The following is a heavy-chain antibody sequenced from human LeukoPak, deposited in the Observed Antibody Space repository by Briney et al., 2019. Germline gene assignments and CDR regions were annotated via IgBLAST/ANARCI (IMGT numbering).Heavy chain of an antibody. CDR3: ARERGTSGYILAF. CDR1: GFAVSSNY. CDR2: IYTGGST. J-gene: IGHJ4*02. Sequence: PGGSLRLSCAASGFAVSSNYMSWVRQAPGKGLEWVSVIYTGGSTYYADSVKGPFTLSRHNSNNTLYLQMHSLRAEDTSVYYCARERGTSGYILAFWGQGTLVTVSS. D-gene: IGHD3-22*01. V-gene: IGHV3-53*04.